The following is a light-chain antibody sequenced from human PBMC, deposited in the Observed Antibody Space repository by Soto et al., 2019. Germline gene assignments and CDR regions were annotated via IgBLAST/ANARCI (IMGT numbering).Light chain of an antibody. J-gene: IGLJ2*01. V-gene: IGLV3-25*03. CDR3: PSADSSHSYGV. CDR2: KDS. CDR1: ALPTLY. Sequence: SYELTQPPSLSVSLGQPATIPCSGDALPTLYAYWYQQKPGQAPVLVIFKDSERPSGIPERFSGSSSGTTATLTISGVQAEDEADYWCPSADSSHSYGVFGGGTKLTVL.